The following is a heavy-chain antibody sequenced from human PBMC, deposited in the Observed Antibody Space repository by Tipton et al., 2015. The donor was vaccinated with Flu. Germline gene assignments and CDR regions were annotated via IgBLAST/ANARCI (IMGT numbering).Heavy chain of an antibody. CDR3: ARVGCSGSAIDY. CDR2: IKYDGSDK. V-gene: IGHV3-7*01. J-gene: IGHJ4*02. CDR1: EFTFSRYW. Sequence: SLRLSCAASEFTFSRYWMSWVRQAPGKGLEWVANIKYDGSDKFYVDSAKGRFTMSRDNAKNSLYLQMNSLRAEDTAMYYCARVGCSGSAIDYWGQGTLVTVSS. D-gene: IGHD1-26*01.